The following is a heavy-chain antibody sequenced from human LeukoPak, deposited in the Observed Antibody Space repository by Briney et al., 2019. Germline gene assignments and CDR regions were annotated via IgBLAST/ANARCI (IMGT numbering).Heavy chain of an antibody. V-gene: IGHV4-59*07. CDR2: IYYNGST. J-gene: IGHJ4*02. CDR3: ARGAAAGTLSNLSVDY. D-gene: IGHD6-13*01. Sequence: PSDTLSLTCTVSGRSISSYYWSWIRQPPGKGLEWIGDIYYNGSTNYNPYLTSRVTISLGTSKQQFSLKLSSVTAADTAVYYCARGAAAGTLSNLSVDYWGQGTLVTVSS. CDR1: GRSISSYY.